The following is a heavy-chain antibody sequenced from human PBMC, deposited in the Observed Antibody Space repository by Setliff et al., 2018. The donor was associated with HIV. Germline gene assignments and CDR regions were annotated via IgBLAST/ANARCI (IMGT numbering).Heavy chain of an antibody. D-gene: IGHD3-22*01. Sequence: SETLSLTCAVSGYSISSGYYWGWIRQPPGKGLEWIGSLYYSGNTNYNPSLKSRVTISADTSKNQFSLKLRSVTAADTAVYYCAGVLSSGYYDGPWGQGTLVTVSS. CDR3: AGVLSSGYYDGP. CDR1: GYSISSGYY. V-gene: IGHV4-38-2*01. J-gene: IGHJ5*02. CDR2: LYYSGNT.